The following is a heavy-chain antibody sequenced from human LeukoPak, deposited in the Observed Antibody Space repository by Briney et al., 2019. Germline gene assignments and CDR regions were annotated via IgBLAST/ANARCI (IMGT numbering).Heavy chain of an antibody. CDR2: IHYSGST. V-gene: IGHV4-59*08. CDR3: ARWYSSGWAFDY. J-gene: IGHJ4*02. CDR1: GGTISSYY. D-gene: IGHD6-19*01. Sequence: SETLSLTCTVSGGTISSYYWNWIRQPPGKGLEWIGYIHYSGSTKYNPSLKSRVTISVDTSKNQFSLKLSSVTAADTAVYYCARWYSSGWAFDYWGQGTLVTASS.